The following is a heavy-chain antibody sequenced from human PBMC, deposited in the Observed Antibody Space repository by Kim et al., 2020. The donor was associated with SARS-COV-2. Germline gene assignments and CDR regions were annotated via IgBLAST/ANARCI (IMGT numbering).Heavy chain of an antibody. CDR2: ISGSGGST. V-gene: IGHV3-23*01. D-gene: IGHD6-13*01. CDR1: GFTFSSYA. Sequence: GGSLRLSCAASGFTFSSYAMSWVRQAPGKGLEWVSAISGSGGSTYYADSVKGRFTISRDNSKNTLYLQMNSLRAEDTAVYYCAKDNRVQPGHTPFDYWGQGTLVTVSS. CDR3: AKDNRVQPGHTPFDY. J-gene: IGHJ4*02.